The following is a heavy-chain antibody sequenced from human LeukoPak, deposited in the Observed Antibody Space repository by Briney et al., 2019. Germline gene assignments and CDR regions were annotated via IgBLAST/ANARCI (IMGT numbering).Heavy chain of an antibody. Sequence: GESLKISCKGSGYSFTSYWIGWVRQMPGKGLEWMGIMYPGDSDTRYSPSFQGQATISADKSISTAYLQWSSLKASDTAMYYCARHITMVRGVMDVWGKGTTVTVSS. J-gene: IGHJ6*03. CDR3: ARHITMVRGVMDV. CDR1: GYSFTSYW. CDR2: MYPGDSDT. V-gene: IGHV5-51*01. D-gene: IGHD3-10*01.